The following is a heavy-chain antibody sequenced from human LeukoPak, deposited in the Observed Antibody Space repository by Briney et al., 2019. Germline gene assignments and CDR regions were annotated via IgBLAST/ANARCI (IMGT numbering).Heavy chain of an antibody. D-gene: IGHD4-17*01. CDR3: ARDRGDLGDYVSDF. CDR2: INTASNYV. J-gene: IGHJ4*02. CDR1: GFTFSSYS. Sequence: GGSLRLSCAASGFTFSSYSMNWVRPAPGRGLGWVSYINTASNYVYYADSVKGRFTISRDNAKSSLYLQMSSLRAEDTGLYYCARDRGDLGDYVSDFWGQGILVTVSS. V-gene: IGHV3-21*06.